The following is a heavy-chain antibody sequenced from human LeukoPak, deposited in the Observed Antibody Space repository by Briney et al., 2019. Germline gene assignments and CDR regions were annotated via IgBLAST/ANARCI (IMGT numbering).Heavy chain of an antibody. CDR2: IRSKAYGRTT. CDR1: GFTFGDYT. Sequence: PGRSLRLSCIVSGFTFGDYTMSWFRQAPGKGLEWVGFIRSKAYGRTTEYAASVKGRFTISRDDSKSIAYLQMNSLKTEDTAAYYCTRVHYDYVWGSYRKDAFDIWGQGTMVTVSS. J-gene: IGHJ3*02. V-gene: IGHV3-49*03. CDR3: TRVHYDYVWGSYRKDAFDI. D-gene: IGHD3-16*02.